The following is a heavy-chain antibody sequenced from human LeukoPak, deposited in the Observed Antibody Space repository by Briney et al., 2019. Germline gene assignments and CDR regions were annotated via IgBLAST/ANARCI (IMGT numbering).Heavy chain of an antibody. CDR1: GFTFSSYE. Sequence: GGSLRLSCAASGFTFSSYEMNWVCQAPGKGLEWESYISSSGSTIYYADSVKGRFTISRDNAKHSLYLQMHSLRAEDTAVYYCGRWLQAWGQGTLVTVSS. J-gene: IGHJ1*01. CDR2: ISSSGSTI. CDR3: GRWLQA. V-gene: IGHV3-48*03. D-gene: IGHD5-24*01.